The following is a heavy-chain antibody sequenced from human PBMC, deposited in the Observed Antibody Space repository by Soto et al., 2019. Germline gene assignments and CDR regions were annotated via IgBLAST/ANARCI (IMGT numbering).Heavy chain of an antibody. J-gene: IGHJ4*02. CDR3: ARGLDYSNYDYFDY. D-gene: IGHD4-4*01. CDR1: GYTFTSYA. Sequence: GASVKVSCKASGYTFTSYAMHWVRQAPGQRLEWMGWINAGNGNTKYSQKFQGRVTITRDTSASTAYMELSSLRSEDTAVYYCARGLDYSNYDYFDYWGQGTLVTVSS. V-gene: IGHV1-3*01. CDR2: INAGNGNT.